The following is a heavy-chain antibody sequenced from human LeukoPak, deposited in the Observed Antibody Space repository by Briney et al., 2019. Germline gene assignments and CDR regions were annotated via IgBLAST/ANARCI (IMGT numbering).Heavy chain of an antibody. J-gene: IGHJ4*02. CDR2: INHSGST. D-gene: IGHD4-17*01. Sequence: PSETLSLTCAVYGGSFSGYYWSWIRQPPGKGLEWIGEINHSGSTNYNPSLKSRVTISVDTSKNQFPLKLSSVTAADTAVYYCARDPYGDYGFDYWGQGTLVTVSS. CDR3: ARDPYGDYGFDY. V-gene: IGHV4-34*01. CDR1: GGSFSGYY.